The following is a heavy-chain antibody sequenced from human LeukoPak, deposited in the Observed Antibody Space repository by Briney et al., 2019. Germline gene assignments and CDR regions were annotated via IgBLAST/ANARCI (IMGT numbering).Heavy chain of an antibody. CDR1: GFTFSSYG. CDR2: ISGSGGST. V-gene: IGHV3-23*01. Sequence: PGGSLRLSCAASGFTFSSYGMSWVRQAPGKGLEWVSAISGSGGSTYYADSVKGRFTISRDNSKNTLYLQVNSLRAEDTAVYYCARDLMGIAYRGAFYYWGQGTLVTVSS. D-gene: IGHD6-13*01. J-gene: IGHJ4*02. CDR3: ARDLMGIAYRGAFYY.